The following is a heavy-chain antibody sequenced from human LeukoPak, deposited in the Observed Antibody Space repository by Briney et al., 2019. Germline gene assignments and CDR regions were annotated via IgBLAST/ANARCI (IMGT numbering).Heavy chain of an antibody. D-gene: IGHD4-17*01. V-gene: IGHV3-30-3*01. Sequence: PGGSLRLSCAASGFTFSSYAMHWVRQAPGKGLEWVAVISYDGSNKYYADSVKGRFTIPRDNSKNTLYLQMNSLRAEDTAVYYCASSVDYGDAYWGQGTLVTVSS. CDR3: ASSVDYGDAY. CDR2: ISYDGSNK. CDR1: GFTFSSYA. J-gene: IGHJ4*02.